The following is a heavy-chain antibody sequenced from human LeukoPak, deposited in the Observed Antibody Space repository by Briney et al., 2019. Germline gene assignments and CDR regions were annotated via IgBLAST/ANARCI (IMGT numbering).Heavy chain of an antibody. CDR1: GYSISSGYF. CDR3: ARMFRSSWYINWFDP. Sequence: SETLSLTCTVSGYSISSGYFWGWIRQPPGKGLEWIGSIYHSGRPSYNPSLKSRLTISVDTSKNQFSLKLNFVTAADTAMYYCARMFRSSWYINWFDPWGQGTLVTVSS. J-gene: IGHJ5*02. V-gene: IGHV4-38-2*02. CDR2: IYHSGRP. D-gene: IGHD6-13*01.